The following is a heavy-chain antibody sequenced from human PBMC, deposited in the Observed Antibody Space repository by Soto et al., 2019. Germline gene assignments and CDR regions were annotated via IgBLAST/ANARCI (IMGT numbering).Heavy chain of an antibody. J-gene: IGHJ6*02. Sequence: SETLSLTCTVSGGSISSGGYYWTWIRQHPGKGLEWIGNTFYSGSTDYNPSLESRVTISVDTSENQFSLKLTSVTAADTAMYYCARIVGYSGMDVWGQGTTVTVSS. V-gene: IGHV4-31*03. CDR2: TFYSGST. CDR3: ARIVGYSGMDV. CDR1: GGSISSGGYY. D-gene: IGHD2-21*01.